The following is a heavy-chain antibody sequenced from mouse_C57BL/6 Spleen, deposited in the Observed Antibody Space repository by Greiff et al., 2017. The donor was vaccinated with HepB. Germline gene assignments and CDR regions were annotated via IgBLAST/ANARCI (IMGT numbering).Heavy chain of an antibody. V-gene: IGHV5-17*01. J-gene: IGHJ2*01. D-gene: IGHD3-3*01. Sequence: EVHLVESGGGLVKPGGSLKLSCAASGFTFSDYGMHWVRQAPEKGLEWVAYISSGSSTIYYADTVKGRFTISRGNAKNTLFLQMTSLRSEDTAMYYCARPGRGYYFDYWGQGTTLTVSS. CDR3: ARPGRGYYFDY. CDR2: ISSGSSTI. CDR1: GFTFSDYG.